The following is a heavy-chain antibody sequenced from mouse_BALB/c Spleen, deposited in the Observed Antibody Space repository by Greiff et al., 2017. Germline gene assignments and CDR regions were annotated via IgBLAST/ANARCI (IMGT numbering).Heavy chain of an antibody. CDR3: ARRYGNYGDYAMDY. Sequence: QVTLKVSGPGILQPSQTLSLTCSFSGFSLSTSGMGVSWIRQPSGKGLEWLAHIYWDDDKRYNPSLKSRLTISKDTSRNQVFLKITSVDTADTATYYCARRYGNYGDYAMDYWGQGTSVTVSS. V-gene: IGHV8-12*01. CDR2: IYWDDDK. D-gene: IGHD2-10*02. J-gene: IGHJ4*01. CDR1: GFSLSTSGMG.